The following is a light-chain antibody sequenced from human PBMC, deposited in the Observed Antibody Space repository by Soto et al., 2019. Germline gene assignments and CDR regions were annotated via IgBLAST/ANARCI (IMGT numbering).Light chain of an antibody. CDR2: KAS. J-gene: IGKJ2*01. V-gene: IGKV1-5*03. CDR3: QQYNSYPYT. Sequence: DNQMTQSPSTLSASVGDRVTITCRASQSISIWLTWYQHKPGKAPKLLIYKASSLSSGVPSRFSGSGSGTEFTLTISSLQPDDFATYYCQQYNSYPYTFGQGTKLEIK. CDR1: QSISIW.